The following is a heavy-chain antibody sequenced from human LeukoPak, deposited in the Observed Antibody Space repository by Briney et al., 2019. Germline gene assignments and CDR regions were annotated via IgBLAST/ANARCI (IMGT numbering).Heavy chain of an antibody. J-gene: IGHJ4*02. D-gene: IGHD3-3*01. CDR2: SRNKDHRYST. CDR3: VRGHDSFDY. Sequence: PGGSLRLSCAVSGFTFSDYYMDWVRQAAGKGLEWVGRSRNKDHRYSTEYAASVKGRFSISRDESKKLLYLQMNSPKIEDTAIYYCVRGHDSFDYWGQGTLVTVSS. V-gene: IGHV3-72*01. CDR1: GFTFSDYY.